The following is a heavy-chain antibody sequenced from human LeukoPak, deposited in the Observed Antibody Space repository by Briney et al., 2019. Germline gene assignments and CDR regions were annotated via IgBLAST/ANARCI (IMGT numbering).Heavy chain of an antibody. D-gene: IGHD5-18*01. CDR2: INPNSGGT. V-gene: IGHV1-2*02. CDR3: ATWGYSYGIDAFDI. J-gene: IGHJ3*02. Sequence: XHWVRQAPGQGLEWMXWINPNSGGTNYVQKFQGRVTLTRDTSISTAYMELSRLRSDDTAVYYCATWGYSYGIDAFDIWGQGTMVTVSS.